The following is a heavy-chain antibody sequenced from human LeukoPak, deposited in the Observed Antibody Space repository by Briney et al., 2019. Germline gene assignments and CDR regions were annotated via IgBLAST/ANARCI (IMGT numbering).Heavy chain of an antibody. CDR3: ARTNLKPAGTYWYYYGMDV. J-gene: IGHJ6*02. Sequence: ASETLSLTCTVSGDSISSYYWSWIRQPPGKGLEWIGDIYHSGSSNYNASLKSRVTISVDTSKSQFSLRLTSVTAADTAVYYCARTNLKPAGTYWYYYGMDVWGQGTTVTVSS. D-gene: IGHD6-13*01. V-gene: IGHV4-59*01. CDR2: IYHSGSS. CDR1: GDSISSYY.